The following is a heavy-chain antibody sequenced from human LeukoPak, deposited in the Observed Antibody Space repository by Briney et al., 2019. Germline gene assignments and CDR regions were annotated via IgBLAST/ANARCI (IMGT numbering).Heavy chain of an antibody. CDR3: ARDLTGYSFDY. CDR1: GGSISSSNW. V-gene: IGHV4-4*02. D-gene: IGHD1-14*01. CDR2: IYHSGST. Sequence: SETLSLTCAVSGGSISSSNWWTWVRQPPGKGLEWIGEIYHSGSTNYNPSLKSRVTISVDTSKNQFSLKLSSVTAADTAVYYCARDLTGYSFDYWGQGTLVTVSS. J-gene: IGHJ4*02.